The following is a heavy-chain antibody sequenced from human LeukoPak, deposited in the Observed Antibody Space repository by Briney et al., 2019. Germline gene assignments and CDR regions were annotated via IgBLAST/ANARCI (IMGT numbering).Heavy chain of an antibody. CDR3: AREVVPAAPFDP. J-gene: IGHJ5*02. D-gene: IGHD2-2*01. CDR2: ISAYNGNT. CDR1: GYTFTSYG. Sequence: ASVKVSCKASGYTFTSYGISWVRQAPGQGLEWMGWISAYNGNTNYAQKLQGRVTMTTDTPTSTAYMEPRSLRSDDTAVYYCAREVVPAAPFDPWGQGTLVTVSS. V-gene: IGHV1-18*01.